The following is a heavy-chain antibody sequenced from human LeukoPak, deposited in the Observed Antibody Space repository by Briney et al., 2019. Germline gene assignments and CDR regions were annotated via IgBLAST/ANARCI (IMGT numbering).Heavy chain of an antibody. V-gene: IGHV1-2*02. CDR1: GYTFTGYY. Sequence: ASVKVSCKASGYTFTGYYMHWVRQAPGQGLEWMGWINPNSGGTNYAQKFQGRVTMTRDTSISTAYMELSRLRSDDTAVYYCARDDRGSANWFDPWGQGTLVTVPS. D-gene: IGHD3-22*01. J-gene: IGHJ5*02. CDR2: INPNSGGT. CDR3: ARDDRGSANWFDP.